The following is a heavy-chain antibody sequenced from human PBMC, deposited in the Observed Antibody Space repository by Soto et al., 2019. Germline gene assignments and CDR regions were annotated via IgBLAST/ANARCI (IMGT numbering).Heavy chain of an antibody. V-gene: IGHV1-69*08. CDR1: GGTFSSYT. CDR2: IIPILGIA. D-gene: IGHD6-13*01. J-gene: IGHJ4*02. Sequence: QVQLVQSGAEEKKPGSSVKVSCKASGGTFSSYTISWVRQAPGQGLEWMGRIIPILGIANYAQKFQGRVTITADKSTSTAYMELRSLRSEDTAVYYCARDWVAAAGTSPLDYWGQGTLVTVSS. CDR3: ARDWVAAAGTSPLDY.